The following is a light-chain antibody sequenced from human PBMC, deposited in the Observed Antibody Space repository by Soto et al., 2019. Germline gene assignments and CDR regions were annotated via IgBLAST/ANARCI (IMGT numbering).Light chain of an antibody. CDR1: QSVLYSSNNKNY. Sequence: DIVMTQSPDSLAVSLGERATINCKSSQSVLYSSNNKNYLAWYQQKPGQPPKLHIYWASTRESGVPDRFRGSGSGTEFTHTSSSLHAEDVAVYYCQQYYSTPPTFGQGTKLEMK. CDR2: WAS. CDR3: QQYYSTPPT. J-gene: IGKJ2*01. V-gene: IGKV4-1*01.